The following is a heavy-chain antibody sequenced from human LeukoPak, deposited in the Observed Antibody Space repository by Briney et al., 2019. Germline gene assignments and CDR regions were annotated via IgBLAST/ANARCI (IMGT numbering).Heavy chain of an antibody. CDR1: GGSISSGSYY. D-gene: IGHD3-10*01. Sequence: PSETLSLTCTVSGGSISSGSYYWSWIRQPAGKGLEWIGRIYTSGSTNYNPSLKSRVTISVDTSKNQFSLKLNSVTAADTAVYYCASFSVRGSLPYVFDYWGQGTLVTVSS. CDR3: ASFSVRGSLPYVFDY. V-gene: IGHV4-61*02. J-gene: IGHJ4*02. CDR2: IYTSGST.